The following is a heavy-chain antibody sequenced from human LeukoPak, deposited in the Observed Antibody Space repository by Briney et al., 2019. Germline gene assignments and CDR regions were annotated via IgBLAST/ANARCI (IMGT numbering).Heavy chain of an antibody. CDR3: ARVSLEMATDY. Sequence: PGGSLRLSCAGSGFTFSNYAMTWVRQAPGKGLEWVSSVSGSGRNTFYPDSVEGRFTISRDNSKNTVYLQMNSLRAEDTVVYYCARVSLEMATDYWGQGTLVTVSS. CDR2: VSGSGRNT. D-gene: IGHD5-24*01. J-gene: IGHJ4*02. V-gene: IGHV3-23*01. CDR1: GFTFSNYA.